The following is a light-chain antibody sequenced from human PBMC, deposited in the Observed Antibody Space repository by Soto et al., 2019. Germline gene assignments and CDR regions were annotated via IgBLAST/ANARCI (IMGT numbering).Light chain of an antibody. Sequence: QSVLTQPPSASGSPGQSVAISCTGTTSDIGGYDYVSWYQQHPGKAPKLMIYEVNKRPSGVPDRFSGSKSGNTASLTVSGLQADDEADYYCSSHGGNSPYVFGTGTKVTVL. CDR3: SSHGGNSPYV. V-gene: IGLV2-8*01. J-gene: IGLJ1*01. CDR2: EVN. CDR1: TSDIGGYDY.